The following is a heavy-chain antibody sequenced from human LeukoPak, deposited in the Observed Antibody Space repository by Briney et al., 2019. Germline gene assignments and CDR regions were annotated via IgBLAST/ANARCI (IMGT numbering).Heavy chain of an antibody. CDR2: INPTGGST. V-gene: IGHV1-46*01. CDR3: AREDGYFRYFDY. Sequence: GASVKVSCKASGYTFTSYYMHWVRQAPGQGLEWMGLINPTGGSTGYAQKFQGRVTMARDRSTTTVYMELSSLRSEDTAVYYCAREDGYFRYFDYWGQGTLVTVSS. J-gene: IGHJ4*02. D-gene: IGHD2-2*03. CDR1: GYTFTSYY.